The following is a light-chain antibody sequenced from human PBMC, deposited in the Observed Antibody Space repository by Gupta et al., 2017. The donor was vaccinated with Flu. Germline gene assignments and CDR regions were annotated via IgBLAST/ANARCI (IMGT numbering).Light chain of an antibody. CDR2: GAS. CDR3: QQYGSSPPWT. J-gene: IGKJ1*01. Sequence: EIVLTQSPGTLSSSPGERATLSCRASQSVSSSYLAWYQQKPGQAPRLVIYGASSRATGIPDRFSGSGSGTDFTLTISRREPEDFAVYYCQQYGSSPPWTFGQGTKVEIK. V-gene: IGKV3-20*01. CDR1: QSVSSSY.